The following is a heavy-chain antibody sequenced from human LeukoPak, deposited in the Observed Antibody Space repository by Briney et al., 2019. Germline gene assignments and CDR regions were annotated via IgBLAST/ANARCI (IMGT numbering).Heavy chain of an antibody. CDR3: AIDYDFWSGYYLSRPPHF. J-gene: IGHJ4*02. CDR1: GFIFSSYS. CDR2: ISGSSSYI. Sequence: PGGSLRLSCAVSGFIFSSYSMTWVRQAPGKGLEWVSSISGSSSYIDYVGSVKGRFTISRDNTKDSLYLQMNSLRADDTAVYYCAIDYDFWSGYYLSRPPHFWGQGTLVTVSS. V-gene: IGHV3-21*01. D-gene: IGHD3-3*01.